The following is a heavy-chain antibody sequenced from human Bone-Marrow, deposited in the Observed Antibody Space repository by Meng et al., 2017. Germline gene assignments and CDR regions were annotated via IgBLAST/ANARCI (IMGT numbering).Heavy chain of an antibody. J-gene: IGHJ5*02. Sequence: EVQLVESGGCLVQPGASLRLPCVDSGFNLRSYWMHWVRQTPGKGLVWVSRLNRDETTISHAGSVMGRFTISRDVATNTLFLQMNSLSAEDTSLYYCVRDFGGESDLWGQGTLVTVSS. CDR2: LNRDETTI. D-gene: IGHD3-10*01. CDR3: VRDFGGESDL. CDR1: GFNLRSYW. V-gene: IGHV3-74*01.